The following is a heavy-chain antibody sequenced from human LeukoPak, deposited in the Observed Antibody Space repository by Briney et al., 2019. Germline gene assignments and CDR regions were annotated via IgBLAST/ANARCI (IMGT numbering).Heavy chain of an antibody. V-gene: IGHV1-46*01. J-gene: IGHJ5*02. D-gene: IGHD5-24*01. Sequence: ASVKVSCKASGYTFTSYHMHWVRQAPGQGLEWMGIINPSGGSTSYAQKFQGRVTMTRDTSTSTVYMELSSLRSEDTAVYYCARDLQFGDGYNWEVVWFDPWGQGTLVTVSS. CDR1: GYTFTSYH. CDR2: INPSGGST. CDR3: ARDLQFGDGYNWEVVWFDP.